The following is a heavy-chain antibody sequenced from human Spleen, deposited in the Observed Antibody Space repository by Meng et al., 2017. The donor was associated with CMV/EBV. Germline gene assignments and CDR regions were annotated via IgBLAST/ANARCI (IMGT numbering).Heavy chain of an antibody. CDR2: TSGSGDTT. J-gene: IGHJ4*02. Sequence: GESLKISCAASGFTFSSYAMNWVRQAPGKGLEWVSSTSGSGDTTNYADSVKGRFTISRDNAKNSLYLQMDSLRAEDTAVYYCARDLTYYYDTSGRYWGQGTLVTVSS. CDR1: GFTFSSYA. CDR3: ARDLTYYYDTSGRY. D-gene: IGHD3-22*01. V-gene: IGHV3-23*01.